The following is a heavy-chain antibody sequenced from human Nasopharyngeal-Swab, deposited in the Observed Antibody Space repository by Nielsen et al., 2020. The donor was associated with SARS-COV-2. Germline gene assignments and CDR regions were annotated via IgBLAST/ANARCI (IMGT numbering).Heavy chain of an antibody. Sequence: GGSLRLSCAASGFTFGTYSMNWVRQAPGKGLEWVSSISSSSTYIYYADSVKGRITISRDNAKNSLYLQMNSLRAEDTAVYYCAGAYGSGSYFAFDLWGQGTMVTVSS. CDR3: AGAYGSGSYFAFDL. D-gene: IGHD3-10*01. CDR2: ISSSSTYI. CDR1: GFTFGTYS. J-gene: IGHJ3*01. V-gene: IGHV3-21*01.